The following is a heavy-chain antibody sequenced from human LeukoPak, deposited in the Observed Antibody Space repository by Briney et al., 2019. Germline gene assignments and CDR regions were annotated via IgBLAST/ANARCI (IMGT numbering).Heavy chain of an antibody. Sequence: SVKVSCKASGGTFSSYAISWVRQAPGQGLEWMGGIIPIFGTANYAQKFQGRVTITADESTSTAYMELSSLRSEDTAVYYCARGYGVRGPYSLSYYYYMDVWGKGTTVTISS. CDR2: IIPIFGTA. CDR3: ARGYGVRGPYSLSYYYYMDV. J-gene: IGHJ6*03. D-gene: IGHD3-10*01. V-gene: IGHV1-69*13. CDR1: GGTFSSYA.